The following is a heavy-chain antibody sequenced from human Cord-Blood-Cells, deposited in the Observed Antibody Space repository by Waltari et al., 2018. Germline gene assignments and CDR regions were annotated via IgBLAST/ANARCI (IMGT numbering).Heavy chain of an antibody. CDR1: GFTFSGHA. D-gene: IGHD3-10*01. CDR3: TSRYYYGSGSYKYYFDY. CDR2: IRSKANSYAT. J-gene: IGHJ4*02. Sequence: EVQLVESGGGLVQPGGSLQLSCAASGFTFSGHATHWVRQSSGKGMEWVGRIRSKANSYATAYAASVKGRFTISRDDSKNTAYLQMNSLKTEDTAVYYCTSRYYYGSGSYKYYFDYWGQGTLVTVSS. V-gene: IGHV3-73*01.